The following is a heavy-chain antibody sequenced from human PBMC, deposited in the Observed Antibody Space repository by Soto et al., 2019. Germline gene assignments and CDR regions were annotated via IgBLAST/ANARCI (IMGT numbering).Heavy chain of an antibody. Sequence: SETLSLTCAVYGGSFSGYYWSWIRQPPGKGLEWIGEINHSGSTNYNPSLKSRVTISVDTSKNQFSLKLSSVTAADTAVYYCARQTSYDFWSGRYYHYYGMDVWGQGTTVTVSS. CDR2: INHSGST. J-gene: IGHJ6*02. CDR1: GGSFSGYY. V-gene: IGHV4-34*01. CDR3: ARQTSYDFWSGRYYHYYGMDV. D-gene: IGHD3-3*01.